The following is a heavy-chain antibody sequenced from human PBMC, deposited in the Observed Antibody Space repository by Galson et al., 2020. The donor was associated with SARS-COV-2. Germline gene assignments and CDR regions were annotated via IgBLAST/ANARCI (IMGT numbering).Heavy chain of an antibody. D-gene: IGHD3-22*01. J-gene: IGHJ5*02. CDR1: GFIFSDYA. V-gene: IGHV3-64D*06. CDR3: LSYSSSRQNH. Sequence: GGSLRLSCSASGFIFSDYAMHLVRQAPGKGLEYVSAISGNGVTSFYADSVNGRFTMSRDNSKNMFYLQMTALRLEDTGFYYCLSYSSSRQNHWGQGTLVTVSS. CDR2: ISGNGVTS.